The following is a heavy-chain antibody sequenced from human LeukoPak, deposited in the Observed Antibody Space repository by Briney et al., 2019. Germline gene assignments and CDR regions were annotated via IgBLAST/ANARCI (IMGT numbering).Heavy chain of an antibody. J-gene: IGHJ4*02. D-gene: IGHD6-13*01. CDR1: GGSISSSSYY. CDR3: AIQQLVRGKYFDY. CDR2: IYYSGST. Sequence: SETLSLTCTVSGGSISSSSYYWGWIRQPPGKGLEWIGSIYYSGSTYYNPSLKSRVTISVDTSKNQFSLKLSSVTAADTAVYYCAIQQLVRGKYFDYWGQGTLVTVSS. V-gene: IGHV4-39*01.